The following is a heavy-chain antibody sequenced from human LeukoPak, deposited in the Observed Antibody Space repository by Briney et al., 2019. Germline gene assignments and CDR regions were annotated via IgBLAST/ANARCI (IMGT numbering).Heavy chain of an antibody. CDR2: INHSGST. D-gene: IGHD6-19*01. J-gene: IGHJ4*02. V-gene: IGHV4-34*01. CDR1: GGSFSGYY. CDR3: ARGTRSSSSGWYRG. Sequence: SETLSLTCAVYGGSFSGYYWSWIRQPPGKGLEWIGEINHSGSTNYNPSLKSRVTISVDTTKNQLSLKLSSVTAADTAVYYCARGTRSSSSGWYRGWGQGTLVTVSS.